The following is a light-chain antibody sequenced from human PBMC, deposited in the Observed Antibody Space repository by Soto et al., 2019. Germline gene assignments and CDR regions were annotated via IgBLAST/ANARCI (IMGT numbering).Light chain of an antibody. J-gene: IGKJ4*01. Sequence: DIQMTQSPSSLSASVGDRVTITCRGSQSISSYLNWYQQKPGKAPKLLIYAASSLQSGVPSRFSGSGSGTDFTLTISSLQPEDFATYYCQQSYSTPPLTFGGGTRWIS. CDR3: QQSYSTPPLT. CDR2: AAS. V-gene: IGKV1-39*01. CDR1: QSISSY.